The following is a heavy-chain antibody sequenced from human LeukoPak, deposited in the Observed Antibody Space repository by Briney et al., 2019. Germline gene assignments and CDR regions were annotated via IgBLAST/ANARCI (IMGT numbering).Heavy chain of an antibody. CDR1: GYNFTNYW. V-gene: IGHV5-51*01. CDR2: VYPADSDT. D-gene: IGHD2-15*01. Sequence: GESLKISCKGSGYNFTNYWIAWVRQMPGKGLEWMGIVYPADSDTTYSPSFQGQATISADKSISTAYLQWSSLKASDTAMYYCARHVTGMTTAATVWGQGTLVTVSS. J-gene: IGHJ4*02. CDR3: ARHVTGMTTAATV.